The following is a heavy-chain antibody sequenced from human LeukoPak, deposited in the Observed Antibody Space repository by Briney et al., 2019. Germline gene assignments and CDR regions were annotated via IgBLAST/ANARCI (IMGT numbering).Heavy chain of an antibody. CDR2: ISYSGNT. V-gene: IGHV4-39*01. Sequence: PSETLSLACTVAAGSISSSDYYWGWIRQSPGKGLEWIGRISYSGNTYYNPSLKSRVTRSVDTSKNQFSLKLSSVTAADTAVYYCARHIADHPYYYYYMDVWGKGTTVTVSS. CDR3: ARHIADHPYYYYYMDV. CDR1: AGSISSSDYY. J-gene: IGHJ6*03. D-gene: IGHD6-13*01.